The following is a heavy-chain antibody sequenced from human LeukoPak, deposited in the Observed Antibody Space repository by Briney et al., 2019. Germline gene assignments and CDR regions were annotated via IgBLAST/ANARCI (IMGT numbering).Heavy chain of an antibody. D-gene: IGHD5-12*01. V-gene: IGHV3-21*01. CDR1: GFTFSSYS. Sequence: GGSLRLSCAASGFTFSSYSMNWGRQAPGKGLEWVSSISSSSSYIYYADSVKRRFTISRDNAKNSLYLQMNSLRAEDTAVYYCAREAVYSGSNYYYGMDVWGKGTTVTVSS. CDR3: AREAVYSGSNYYYGMDV. J-gene: IGHJ6*04. CDR2: ISSSSSYI.